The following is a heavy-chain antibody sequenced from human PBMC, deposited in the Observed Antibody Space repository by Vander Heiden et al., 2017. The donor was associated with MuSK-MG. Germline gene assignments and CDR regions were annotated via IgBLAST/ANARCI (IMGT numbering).Heavy chain of an antibody. Sequence: EVQLVASGGVVVQPGGSLRLSCAASGSTFDDYTMHWVRQAPGKGLEWVSLISWDGGSTYYADSVKGRFTISRDNSKNSLYLQMNSLRTEDTALYYCAKSPYSSGWYGFDYWGQGTLVTVSS. CDR1: GSTFDDYT. CDR2: ISWDGGST. CDR3: AKSPYSSGWYGFDY. J-gene: IGHJ4*02. D-gene: IGHD6-19*01. V-gene: IGHV3-43*01.